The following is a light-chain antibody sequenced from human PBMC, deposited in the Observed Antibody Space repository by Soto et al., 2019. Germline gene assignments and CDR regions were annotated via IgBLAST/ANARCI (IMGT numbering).Light chain of an antibody. Sequence: EIVMTQSPATLSVSPGERATLSCRARQSVGSNLACYQQKPGQAPRLLIYGASTSATGIPASFSGSGSGTEFTLSISIRQSEDFAGYFSQLYDNWPPMDTFGQGTKLDIK. CDR3: QLYDNWPPMDT. CDR1: QSVGSN. J-gene: IGKJ2*01. V-gene: IGKV3-15*01. CDR2: GAS.